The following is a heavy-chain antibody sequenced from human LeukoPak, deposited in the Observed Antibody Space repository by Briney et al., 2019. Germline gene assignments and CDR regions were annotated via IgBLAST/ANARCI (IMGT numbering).Heavy chain of an antibody. V-gene: IGHV3-7*03. CDR2: IKQDGSAK. J-gene: IGHJ4*02. CDR1: GFTFNRYW. Sequence: PGGSLRLSCAASGFTFNRYWMSWVRQAPGEELQWVANIKQDGSAKYYVDSVKGRFTISRDNAKNSLYLQMNSLRAEDTAVYYCAKKLSIAVAGSADYWGQGTLVTVSS. D-gene: IGHD6-19*01. CDR3: AKKLSIAVAGSADY.